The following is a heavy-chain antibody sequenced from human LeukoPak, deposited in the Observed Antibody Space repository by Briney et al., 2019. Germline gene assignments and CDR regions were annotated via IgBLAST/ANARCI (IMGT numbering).Heavy chain of an antibody. Sequence: ASVKVSCKVSGYTLTELSMHWVRQAPGKGLEWMGGFDPEDGETIYAQKFQGRVTMTEDTSTDTAYMELSSLRSEDTAVYYCATSRSIAAFFDYWGRGTLVTVSS. CDR3: ATSRSIAAFFDY. CDR2: FDPEDGET. CDR1: GYTLTELS. D-gene: IGHD6-6*01. J-gene: IGHJ4*02. V-gene: IGHV1-24*01.